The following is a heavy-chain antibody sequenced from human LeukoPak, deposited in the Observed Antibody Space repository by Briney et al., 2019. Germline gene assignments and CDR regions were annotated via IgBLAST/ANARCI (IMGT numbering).Heavy chain of an antibody. J-gene: IGHJ6*03. Sequence: GGSLRPSCAASGFTFSNYNMNWVRQAPGKGLEWVSSISSSSSYIYYADSVKGRFTISRDNAKNSLYLQMNSLRAEDTALYYCARAGAMVRDYMDVWGKGTTVTVSS. CDR3: ARAGAMVRDYMDV. V-gene: IGHV3-21*04. CDR1: GFTFSNYN. D-gene: IGHD3-10*01. CDR2: ISSSSSYI.